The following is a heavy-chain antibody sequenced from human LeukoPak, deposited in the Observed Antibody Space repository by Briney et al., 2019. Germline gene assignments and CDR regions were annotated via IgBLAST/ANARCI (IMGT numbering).Heavy chain of an antibody. CDR1: GGTFSSYA. CDR2: IIPIFGTA. CDR3: ARSPNLAYDSSGYDY. J-gene: IGHJ4*02. V-gene: IGHV1-69*13. Sequence: SVKVSCKASGGTFSSYAISWVRQAPGQGLEWMGGIIPIFGTANYAQKFQGRVTITADESTSTAYMELSSLRSEDTAVYYCARSPNLAYDSSGYDYWGQGTLVTVSS. D-gene: IGHD3-22*01.